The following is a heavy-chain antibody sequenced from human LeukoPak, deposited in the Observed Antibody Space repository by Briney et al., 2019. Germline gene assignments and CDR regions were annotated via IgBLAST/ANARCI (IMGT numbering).Heavy chain of an antibody. CDR3: AKQFVDV. V-gene: IGHV3-23*01. J-gene: IGHJ5*02. CDR2: ISEFGNDP. Sequence: GGSLRLSCAASGFTFSSYWMNWVRQAPGKGLEWVSSISEFGNDPSYADSVKGRFTISRDDSRNTLYLQMNSLRAEDTAVYYCAKQFVDVWGQGTLVTVSS. CDR1: GFTFSSYW. D-gene: IGHD3-10*01.